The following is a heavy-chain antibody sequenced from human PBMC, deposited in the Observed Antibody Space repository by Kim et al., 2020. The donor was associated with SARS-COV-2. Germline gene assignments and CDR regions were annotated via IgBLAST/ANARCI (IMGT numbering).Heavy chain of an antibody. V-gene: IGHV3-74*01. CDR3: ARPLYDYVWGTY. D-gene: IGHD3-16*01. CDR2: T. J-gene: IGHJ4*02. Sequence: TNYANSVKSRFSISRDNAKNTMYLQMTSLRAEDTAIYYCARPLYDYVWGTYWGQGTLVTVSS.